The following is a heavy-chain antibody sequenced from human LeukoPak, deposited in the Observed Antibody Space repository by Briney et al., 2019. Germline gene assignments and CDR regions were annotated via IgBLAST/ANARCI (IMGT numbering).Heavy chain of an antibody. CDR1: GFTFSSFW. J-gene: IGHJ3*02. V-gene: IGHV3-74*01. Sequence: GGSLRLSCAASGFTFSSFWIHWVRQAPGKGLVWVSRIDSDGTNTNYADSVKGRFTISRDNAKHTVYLQMNSLRAEDTAVYYCARGGNYLLDAFGIWGQGTMVTVSS. CDR2: IDSDGTNT. CDR3: ARGGNYLLDAFGI. D-gene: IGHD4-23*01.